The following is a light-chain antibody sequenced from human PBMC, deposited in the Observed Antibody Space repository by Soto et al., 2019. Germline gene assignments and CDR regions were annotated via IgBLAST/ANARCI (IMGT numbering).Light chain of an antibody. Sequence: QSALTQPASVSGSPGQSITISCTGTSNDVGGYHYVSWYQQYPGKAPNLIIYEISHRPSGVSNRFSGSKSGNTASLTISGLQAEDEADYYCSSYTYSGTLVVFGGGTKLTVL. CDR3: SSYTYSGTLVV. CDR2: EIS. CDR1: SNDVGGYHY. J-gene: IGLJ3*02. V-gene: IGLV2-14*01.